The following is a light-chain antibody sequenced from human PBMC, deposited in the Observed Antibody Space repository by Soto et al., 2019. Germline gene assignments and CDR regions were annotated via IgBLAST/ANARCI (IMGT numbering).Light chain of an antibody. V-gene: IGLV4-69*01. CDR3: QTWDAGILV. CDR2: LNSDGSH. J-gene: IGLJ1*01. Sequence: QSALTQSPSASASLGASVKLTCTLNSGHNNYAIAWHQQQPEKGPRYLMRLNSDGSHNKGDGIPDRFSGSSSGAERYLIISSLHSEDEADYYCQTWDAGILVFGTGTKLTVL. CDR1: SGHNNYA.